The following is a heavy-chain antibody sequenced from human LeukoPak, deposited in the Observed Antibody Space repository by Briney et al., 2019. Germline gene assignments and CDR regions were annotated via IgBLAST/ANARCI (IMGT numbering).Heavy chain of an antibody. V-gene: IGHV3-74*01. CDR1: GFTFSNYW. Sequence: TGGSLRLSCAAYGFTFSNYWMHWVRQAPGKGLVWVSRINSDGSSTTYADSVKGRFTISRDNGQNTLYLQMNSLRAEDTAVYYCARADGSGWLTYWGQGTLVTVSS. D-gene: IGHD6-19*01. J-gene: IGHJ4*02. CDR3: ARADGSGWLTY. CDR2: INSDGSST.